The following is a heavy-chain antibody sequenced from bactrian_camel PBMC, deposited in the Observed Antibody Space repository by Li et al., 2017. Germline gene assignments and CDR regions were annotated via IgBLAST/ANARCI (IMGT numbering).Heavy chain of an antibody. Sequence: HVQLVESGGGSVQAGGSLRLSCAGSGYTSFIDCMGWFRQAPGEEPEGVAGINSDGTSRYSDPEKGRFIISRDNAKNTLYLQMNRLKPEDTAMYYCAVQFLEASCARVHAIDDWGQGTQVTVS. CDR3: AVQFLEASCARVHAIDD. V-gene: IGHV3S26*01. D-gene: IGHD4*01. J-gene: IGHJ4*01. CDR1: GYTSFIDC. CDR2: INSDGTS.